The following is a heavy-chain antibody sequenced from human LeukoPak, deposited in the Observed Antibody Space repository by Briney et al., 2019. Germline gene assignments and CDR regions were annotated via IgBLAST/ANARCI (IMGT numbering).Heavy chain of an antibody. CDR3: AKRWAVAGTGRYYYYYYGMDV. Sequence: GGSLRLSCAASGFTFSSYSMNWVRQAPGKGLEWVSSISSSSSYIYYADSVKGRFTISRDNAKNSLYLQVNSLRAEDTAVYYCAKRWAVAGTGRYYYYYYGMDVWGQGTTVTVSS. V-gene: IGHV3-21*01. J-gene: IGHJ6*02. D-gene: IGHD6-19*01. CDR1: GFTFSSYS. CDR2: ISSSSSYI.